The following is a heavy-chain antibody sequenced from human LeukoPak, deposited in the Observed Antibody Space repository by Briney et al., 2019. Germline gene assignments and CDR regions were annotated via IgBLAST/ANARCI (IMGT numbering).Heavy chain of an antibody. CDR3: TRQLGRGFWTFDY. CDR1: SVSISGGDYW. Sequence: SETLSLTCTVSSVSISGGDYWWGWIRQPPGKEREGIGSVYYSGTTYYSPSLKSRVTVSVDTSKNQFSLRLSSVTAADTAVYYCTRQLGRGFWTFDYWGRGTLVTVSS. J-gene: IGHJ4*02. CDR2: VYYSGTT. V-gene: IGHV4-39*01. D-gene: IGHD3/OR15-3a*01.